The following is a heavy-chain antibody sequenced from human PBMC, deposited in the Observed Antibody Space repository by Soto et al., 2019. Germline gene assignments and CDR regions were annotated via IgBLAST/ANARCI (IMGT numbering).Heavy chain of an antibody. D-gene: IGHD3-10*01. CDR1: GFTFSNAW. CDR2: IKSKTDGGTT. Sequence: GGSLRLSCAASGFTFSNAWMSWVRQAPGKGLEWVGRIKSKTDGGTTDYAAPVKGRFTISRDDSKNTLYLQMNSLKTEDTAVYYCTTDMGVWALLDYWGQGTLVTVSS. V-gene: IGHV3-15*01. CDR3: TTDMGVWALLDY. J-gene: IGHJ4*02.